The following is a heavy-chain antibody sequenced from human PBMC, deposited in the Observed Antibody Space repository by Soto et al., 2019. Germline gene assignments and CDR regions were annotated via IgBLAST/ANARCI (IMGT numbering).Heavy chain of an antibody. CDR1: GGSFSGYY. CDR3: ARRGMGFWSGYYLDY. V-gene: IGHV4-34*01. D-gene: IGHD3-3*01. J-gene: IGHJ4*02. CDR2: INHSGST. Sequence: SETLSLTCAVYGGSFSGYYWSWIRQPPGKGLEWIGEINHSGSTNYNPSLKSRVTISVDTSKNQFSLKLSSVTAADTAVYYCARRGMGFWSGYYLDYWGQGTLVTVSS.